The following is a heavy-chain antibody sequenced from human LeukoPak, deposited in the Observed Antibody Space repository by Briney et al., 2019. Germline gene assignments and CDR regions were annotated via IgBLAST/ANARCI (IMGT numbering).Heavy chain of an antibody. J-gene: IGHJ4*02. V-gene: IGHV3-7*01. D-gene: IGHD2-2*01. CDR2: IKQDGSEK. Sequence: PGGSLRLSCAASGFTFSSYWMSWVRQAPGKGLEWVANIKQDGSEKYYADSVKGRFTISRDNSKNTLYLQMNSLRAEDAAVYYCARVDIVVVPAANSLDYWGQGTLVTVSS. CDR1: GFTFSSYW. CDR3: ARVDIVVVPAANSLDY.